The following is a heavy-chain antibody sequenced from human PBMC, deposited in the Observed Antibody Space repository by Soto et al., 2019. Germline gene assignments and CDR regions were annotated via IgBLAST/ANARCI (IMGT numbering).Heavy chain of an antibody. D-gene: IGHD3-16*01. Sequence: QVQLVESGGGVVQPGASLRLSCEASGFAFRSYAMHWVRQAPGKGLEWVGVISYDGGNIYYADSVKGRFTISRDNSKNTLYVQVNSLRPEDTAVYYCAKGILSDTIGPYAMDVWGQGATGSVAS. CDR2: ISYDGGNI. J-gene: IGHJ6*01. CDR3: AKGILSDTIGPYAMDV. V-gene: IGHV3-30*18. CDR1: GFAFRSYA.